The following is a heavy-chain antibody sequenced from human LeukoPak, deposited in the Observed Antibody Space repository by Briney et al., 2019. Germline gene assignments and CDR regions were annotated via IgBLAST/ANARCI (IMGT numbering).Heavy chain of an antibody. D-gene: IGHD6-13*01. CDR3: ARQGSSWIGGGPDY. CDR1: GYSFTSSW. CDR2: INPGDSDT. Sequence: GESLKISCQASGYSFTSSWIGRARQMPGKGLEWMAIINPGDSDTRYSPSFQGQVTISADKSVSTVYLQWGSLKASDTAMYYCARQGSSWIGGGPDYWGQGTLVTVSS. J-gene: IGHJ4*02. V-gene: IGHV5-51*01.